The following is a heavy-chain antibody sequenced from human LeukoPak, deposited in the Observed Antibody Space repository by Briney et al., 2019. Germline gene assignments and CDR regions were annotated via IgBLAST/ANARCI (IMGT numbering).Heavy chain of an antibody. J-gene: IGHJ4*02. V-gene: IGHV3-9*01. D-gene: IGHD1-26*01. CDR2: ISWNSGSI. Sequence: GGSLRLSCAASGFTFDDYAMHWVRQAPGKGLEWVSGISWNSGSIGYADSVKGRFTISRDNAKNSYLQMNSLRAEDTAVYYCARVASGSYYVLDYWGQGTLVTVSS. CDR3: ARVASGSYYVLDY. CDR1: GFTFDDYA.